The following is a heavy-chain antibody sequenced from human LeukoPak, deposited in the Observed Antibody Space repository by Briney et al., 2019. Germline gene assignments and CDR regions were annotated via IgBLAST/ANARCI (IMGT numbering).Heavy chain of an antibody. CDR3: ASVAGPLLNYHFDY. Sequence: ASVKVSCKASGYTFTGYYMHWVRQAPGQGLEWMRWINPNSGGTNYAQKFQGRVTMTRDTSISTAYMELSRLRSDDTAVYYCASVAGPLLNYHFDYWRQGTMVTVSS. J-gene: IGHJ4*02. CDR2: INPNSGGT. D-gene: IGHD1-7*01. V-gene: IGHV1-2*02. CDR1: GYTFTGYY.